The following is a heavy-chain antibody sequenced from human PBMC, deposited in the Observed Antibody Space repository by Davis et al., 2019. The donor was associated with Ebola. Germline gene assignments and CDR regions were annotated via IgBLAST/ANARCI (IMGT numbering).Heavy chain of an antibody. CDR1: GFTFSDHW. CDR3: ARAVDVADY. D-gene: IGHD5-12*01. V-gene: IGHV3-7*03. Sequence: PGGSLRLSCAASGFTFSDHWMRWVRQAPGKGLEWVANIKGDGSVRFYLGSVKGRFTISRDNAKNSVYLQMNSLRAEDTAVYYCARAVDVADYWGQGTLVTVSS. CDR2: IKGDGSVR. J-gene: IGHJ4*02.